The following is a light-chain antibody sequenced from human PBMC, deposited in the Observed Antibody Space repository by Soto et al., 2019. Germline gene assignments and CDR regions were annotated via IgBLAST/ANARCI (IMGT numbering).Light chain of an antibody. CDR2: TAS. Sequence: DIQMTQSPSSLSASVRDRVTITCRASQSIGRYLNWYQQKPGKAPRLLIYTASTLQSGVPSRFNGSESGTDFILTISSLQPEDFATYYCQQTYSIPWTFGQGTEVEIK. CDR3: QQTYSIPWT. CDR1: QSIGRY. J-gene: IGKJ1*01. V-gene: IGKV1-39*01.